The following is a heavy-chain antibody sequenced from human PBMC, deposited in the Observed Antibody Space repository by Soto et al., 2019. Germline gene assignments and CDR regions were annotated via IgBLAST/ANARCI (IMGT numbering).Heavy chain of an antibody. V-gene: IGHV4-34*01. CDR1: GGSFSGYQ. Sequence: QVQLQQWGAGLLKPSETLSLTCAVYGGSFSGYQWSWIRQTPGKGLEWIGEVNDSGNINYNPSLKSRVTILVDTAKKQISLKLSSVTAADTAVYYCARGLIVWFGELSRRGGYYYYMDVWAKGTTVTVSS. CDR2: VNDSGNI. J-gene: IGHJ6*03. D-gene: IGHD3-10*01. CDR3: ARGLIVWFGELSRRGGYYYYMDV.